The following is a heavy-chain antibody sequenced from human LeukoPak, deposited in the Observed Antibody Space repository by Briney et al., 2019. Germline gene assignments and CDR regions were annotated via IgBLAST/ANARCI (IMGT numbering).Heavy chain of an antibody. D-gene: IGHD6-13*01. CDR3: ARDRQRTSSSWGEYFQH. J-gene: IGHJ1*01. CDR2: IRYDGSNQ. Sequence: GGSLRLSCAASGFTFSSYGMHWVRQAPGKGLEWVAFIRYDGSNQYYADSVKGRFTISRDNSKNTLYLQMNSLRAEDTAVYYCARDRQRTSSSWGEYFQHWGQGTLVTVSS. V-gene: IGHV3-30*02. CDR1: GFTFSSYG.